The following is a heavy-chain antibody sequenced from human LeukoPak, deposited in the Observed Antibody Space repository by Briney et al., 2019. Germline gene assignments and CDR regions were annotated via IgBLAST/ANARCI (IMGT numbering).Heavy chain of an antibody. CDR2: IKQDGSEK. CDR3: ARGTPSSSGWLYYGMDV. CDR1: GFTFSSYW. D-gene: IGHD6-19*01. V-gene: IGHV3-7*01. J-gene: IGHJ6*02. Sequence: QAGGSLRLSCAASGFTFSSYWMSWVRQAPGKGLEWVANIKQDGSEKYYVDSVKGRFTISRDNSKNTLYLQMNSLRAEDTAVYYCARGTPSSSGWLYYGMDVWGQGTTVTVSS.